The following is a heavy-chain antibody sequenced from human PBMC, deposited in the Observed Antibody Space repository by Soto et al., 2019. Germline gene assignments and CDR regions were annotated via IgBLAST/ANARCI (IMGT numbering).Heavy chain of an antibody. Sequence: PWWSLRLSCSASVFTFSSYAMHWVRQAPGKGLEYVSAISSNGGNTYYADSVKGRFIISRDNSKNTLYLQMSSLRAEDTAVYYCNSGYSSGLDVWGQGTTVTVSS. V-gene: IGHV3-64D*06. D-gene: IGHD5-18*01. CDR1: VFTFSSYA. J-gene: IGHJ6*02. CDR3: NSGYSSGLDV. CDR2: ISSNGGNT.